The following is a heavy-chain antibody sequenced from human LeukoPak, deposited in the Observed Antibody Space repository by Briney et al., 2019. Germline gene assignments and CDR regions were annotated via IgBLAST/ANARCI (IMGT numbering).Heavy chain of an antibody. J-gene: IGHJ4*02. CDR2: INHSGST. D-gene: IGHD4-17*01. Sequence: KPSETLSLTCAVYGGSLSGYYWSWIRQPPGKGLEWIGEINHSGSTNYNPSLKSRVTISVDTSKNQFSLKLSSVTAADTAVYYCARGSSTVTYQLDYWGQGTLVTVSS. CDR1: GGSLSGYY. CDR3: ARGSSTVTYQLDY. V-gene: IGHV4-34*01.